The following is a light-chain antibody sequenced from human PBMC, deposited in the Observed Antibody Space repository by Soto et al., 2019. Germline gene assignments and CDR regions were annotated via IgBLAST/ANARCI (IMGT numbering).Light chain of an antibody. CDR1: QSVSSSY. J-gene: IGKJ3*01. V-gene: IGKV3-20*01. CDR3: QQDGSSPIFT. Sequence: EIVLTQSPGTLSLSPGERATLSCRASQSVSSSYLAWYQQKPGQAPRLLIYGASSRVTGIPDRFSGSGFGTDFTLTISRLEPEDFAVYYCQQDGSSPIFTFGPGTKVYI. CDR2: GAS.